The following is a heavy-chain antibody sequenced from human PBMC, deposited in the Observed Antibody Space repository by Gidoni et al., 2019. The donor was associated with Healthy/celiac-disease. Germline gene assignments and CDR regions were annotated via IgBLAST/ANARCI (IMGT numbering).Heavy chain of an antibody. V-gene: IGHV3-66*02. CDR1: GFTVSSNY. D-gene: IGHD6-19*01. Sequence: EVQLVESGGGLVQPGGSLRLSCAASGFTVSSNYMSWVRQAPGKGLEWVSVIYSGGSTYYADSVKGRFTISRDNSKNTLYLQMNSLRAEDTAVYYCARAPHSSGWYTAWFDPWGQGTLVTVSS. J-gene: IGHJ5*02. CDR3: ARAPHSSGWYTAWFDP. CDR2: IYSGGST.